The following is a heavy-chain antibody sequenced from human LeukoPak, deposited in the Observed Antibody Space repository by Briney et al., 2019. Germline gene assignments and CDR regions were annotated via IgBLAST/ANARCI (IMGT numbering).Heavy chain of an antibody. D-gene: IGHD3-9*01. CDR3: ARDLTADILTGYYRNWFDP. CDR1: GFTFSSYA. Sequence: GRSLSLSCAASGFTFSSYAMHWLRQAPGKGLEWVAVISYDGSNKYYADSVKGRFTISRDNSKNTLYLQMNSLRAEDTAVYYCARDLTADILTGYYRNWFDPWRRGTLVSVSS. CDR2: ISYDGSNK. V-gene: IGHV3-30*04. J-gene: IGHJ5*02.